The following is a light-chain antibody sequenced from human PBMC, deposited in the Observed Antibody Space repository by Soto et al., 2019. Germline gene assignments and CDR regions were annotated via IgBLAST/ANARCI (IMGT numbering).Light chain of an antibody. Sequence: EIVLTQSPATLSLSPGERATLSCRASQSVSSYLAWYQQKPGQAPRLLIYDASNRATGIPARFSGSGSGTEFTPTISSLEPEAFAVYYCQQRSNWPLTFGGGTKVEIK. V-gene: IGKV3-11*01. CDR3: QQRSNWPLT. J-gene: IGKJ4*01. CDR2: DAS. CDR1: QSVSSY.